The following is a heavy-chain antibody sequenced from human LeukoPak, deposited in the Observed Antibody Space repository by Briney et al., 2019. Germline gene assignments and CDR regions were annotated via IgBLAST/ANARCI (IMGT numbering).Heavy chain of an antibody. CDR1: GGSISSYY. V-gene: IGHV4-4*07. CDR3: ARDPVRYDILTGYPQGWFDP. Sequence: SETLSLTCTVSGGSISSYYWSWIRQPAGKGLEWIGRIYTSGSTNYNPSLKSRATMSVDASKNQFSLKLSSVTAADTAVYYCARDPVRYDILTGYPQGWFDPWGQGTLVTVSS. CDR2: IYTSGST. J-gene: IGHJ5*02. D-gene: IGHD3-9*01.